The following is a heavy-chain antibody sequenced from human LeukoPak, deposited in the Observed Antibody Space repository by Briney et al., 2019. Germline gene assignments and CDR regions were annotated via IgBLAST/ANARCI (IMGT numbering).Heavy chain of an antibody. D-gene: IGHD3-10*01. V-gene: IGHV3-21*06. CDR2: IDTSGRYV. Sequence: GGSLRLSCAASGFTFSNYGMNWVRQAPGKELEWVSFIDTSGRYVYYGDSVKGRFTISRDNAKNLLFLQMNGLRAEDTALYYCARGRSITLLRGVAMSDGFDIWGQGAMVAVSS. J-gene: IGHJ3*02. CDR1: GFTFSNYG. CDR3: ARGRSITLLRGVAMSDGFDI.